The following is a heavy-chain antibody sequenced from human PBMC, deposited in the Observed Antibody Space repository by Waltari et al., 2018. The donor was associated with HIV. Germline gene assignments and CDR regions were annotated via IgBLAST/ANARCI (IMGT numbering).Heavy chain of an antibody. V-gene: IGHV1-2*04. CDR1: GYTFTGYY. Sequence: QVQLVQSGAEVKKPGASVKVSCKASGYTFTGYYMHWVRQAPGQGLEWMGWINPNSGGTNYAQKFQGWVTMTRDTSISTAYMELSRLRSDDTAVYYCARAGIVATIVYYYYGMDVWGQGTTVTVSS. J-gene: IGHJ6*02. D-gene: IGHD5-12*01. CDR3: ARAGIVATIVYYYYGMDV. CDR2: INPNSGGT.